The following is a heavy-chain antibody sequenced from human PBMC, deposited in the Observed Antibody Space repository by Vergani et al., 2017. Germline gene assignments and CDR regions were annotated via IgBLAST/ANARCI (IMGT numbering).Heavy chain of an antibody. J-gene: IGHJ4*02. D-gene: IGHD2-8*01. V-gene: IGHV3-72*01. Sequence: EVQLVESGGGLVKPGGSLRLSCAASGFTFSSYSMNWVRQAPGKGLEWVGRTRNKANSYTTEYAASVKGRFTISRDDSKNSLYLQMNSLKTEDTAVYYCRLVYATLFDYWGQGTLVTVSS. CDR3: RLVYATLFDY. CDR2: TRNKANSYTT. CDR1: GFTFSSYS.